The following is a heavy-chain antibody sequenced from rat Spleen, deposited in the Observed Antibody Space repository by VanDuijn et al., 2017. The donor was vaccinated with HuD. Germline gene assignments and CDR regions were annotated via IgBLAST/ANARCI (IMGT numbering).Heavy chain of an antibody. CDR3: TRSHPGVMDA. J-gene: IGHJ4*01. D-gene: IGHD3-2*01. CDR2: ISSGGNT. CDR1: GFSLTSNG. Sequence: QVQLRESGPGLVQPSQALSLTCTVSGFSLTSNGVSWVRQPPGKGLEWIAAISSGGNTYFNSALKSRLSISRDTSKSQVFLKMNSLQTEDTAIYFCTRSHPGVMDAWGQGASVTVSS. V-gene: IGHV2S12*01.